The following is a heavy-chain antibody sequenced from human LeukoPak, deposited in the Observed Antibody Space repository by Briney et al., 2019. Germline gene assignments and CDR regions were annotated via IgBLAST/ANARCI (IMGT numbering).Heavy chain of an antibody. Sequence: PGGSLRLPCAASGFTFSSYGMHWVRQAPGKGLEWVAVIWYDGSNKYYADSVKGRFTISRDNSKNTLYLQMNSLRAEDTAVYYCARDVIRRGRPRYYFDYWGQGTLVTVSS. CDR3: ARDVIRRGRPRYYFDY. V-gene: IGHV3-33*01. CDR2: IWYDGSNK. CDR1: GFTFSSYG. D-gene: IGHD3-16*01. J-gene: IGHJ4*02.